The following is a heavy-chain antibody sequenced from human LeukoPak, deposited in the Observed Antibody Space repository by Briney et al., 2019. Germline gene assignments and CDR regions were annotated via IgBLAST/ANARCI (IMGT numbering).Heavy chain of an antibody. D-gene: IGHD5-12*01. V-gene: IGHV4-31*03. CDR1: GGSISSGGYY. CDR2: IYYSGST. CDR3: ARAGSGYEYYFDY. Sequence: SQTLSLTCTVSGGSISSGGYYWSWIRQHPGKGLEWIGYIYYSGSTYYNPSLKSRVTISVDTSKNQFSLKLSSVTAADTAVCYCARAGSGYEYYFDYWGRGTLVTVSS. J-gene: IGHJ4*02.